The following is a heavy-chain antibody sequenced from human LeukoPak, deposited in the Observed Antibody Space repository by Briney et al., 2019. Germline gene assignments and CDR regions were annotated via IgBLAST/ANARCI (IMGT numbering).Heavy chain of an antibody. D-gene: IGHD3-9*01. CDR1: GGTFSSYA. Sequence: SVKVSCKASGGTFSSYAISWVRQAPGQGLEWMGGIIPIFGTANYAQKFQGGVTIAAEESTSTAYMELSSLRSEDTAVYYCARAKNYDILTPLFDPWGQGTLSPSPQ. CDR3: ARAKNYDILTPLFDP. V-gene: IGHV1-69*13. J-gene: IGHJ5*02. CDR2: IIPIFGTA.